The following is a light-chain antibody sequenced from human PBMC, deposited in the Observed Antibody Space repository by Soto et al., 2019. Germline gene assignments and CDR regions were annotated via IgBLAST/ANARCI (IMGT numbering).Light chain of an antibody. V-gene: IGKV1-27*01. CDR3: QHNDKASWT. CDR2: DAS. CDR1: QNVYTF. Sequence: VQMTQSPSSLSASVGDRVTITCRASQNVYTFLAWYRQRPGRAPELLIYDASTLQAGFPSRFSGDGFGTNFLLTIISLQPEDVAVYYCQHNDKASWTFGQGTKV. J-gene: IGKJ1*01.